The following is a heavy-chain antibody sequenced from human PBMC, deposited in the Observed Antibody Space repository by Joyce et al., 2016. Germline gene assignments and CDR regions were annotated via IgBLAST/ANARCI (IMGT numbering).Heavy chain of an antibody. CDR3: ARASLSEFHFDY. D-gene: IGHD3-10*01. Sequence: EVQLVESGGTLVKPGGSLRLSCEASGFAFSTYSMDWVRQAPGKGLEWVASITDTRRYIYYAASVKGRFTISRDNAKNSLYLQMNSLRAEDTAVYFCARASLSEFHFDYWGQGTPVTVSS. CDR1: GFAFSTYS. CDR2: ITDTRRYI. V-gene: IGHV3-21*01. J-gene: IGHJ4*02.